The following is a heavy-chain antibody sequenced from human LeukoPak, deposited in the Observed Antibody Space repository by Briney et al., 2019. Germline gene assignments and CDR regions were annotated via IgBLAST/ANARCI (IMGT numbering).Heavy chain of an antibody. J-gene: IGHJ4*02. CDR2: IYSGGST. Sequence: PGGSLRLSCAASGFTVSSNYMSWVRQAPGKGLEWVLVIYSGGSTYYADSVKGRFTISRDNSKNTLYLQMNSLRAEDTAVYYCARALYFKIAAAGYYFDYWGQGTLVTVSS. CDR3: ARALYFKIAAAGYYFDY. D-gene: IGHD6-13*01. V-gene: IGHV3-66*01. CDR1: GFTVSSNY.